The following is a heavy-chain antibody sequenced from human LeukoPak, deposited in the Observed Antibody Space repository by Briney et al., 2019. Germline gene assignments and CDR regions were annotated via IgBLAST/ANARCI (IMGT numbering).Heavy chain of an antibody. CDR1: GFTFSSYE. D-gene: IGHD1-1*01. Sequence: GGSLRLSCAASGFTFSSYEMNWVRQAPGKGLEWVSYISSSGSTTYYTDSVKGRFTLSRDNAKNSLYLQMNSLRDEDTAVYYCARARYHFDYWGQGTLVTVSS. CDR3: ARARYHFDY. J-gene: IGHJ4*02. V-gene: IGHV3-48*03. CDR2: ISSSGSTT.